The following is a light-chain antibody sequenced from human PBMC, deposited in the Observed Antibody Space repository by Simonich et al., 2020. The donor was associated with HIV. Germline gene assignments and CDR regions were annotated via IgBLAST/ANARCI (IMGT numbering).Light chain of an antibody. Sequence: DIQMTQSPSSLSASVGDRVTITCRASQGISNSLAWYQQKPGKAPKLLLYAAARLESRVPSRFSGSGSVTDYTLTISSLQPDDFANYYCQQYDSFPRTFGQGTKVEIK. CDR3: QQYDSFPRT. V-gene: IGKV1-NL1*01. CDR2: AAA. J-gene: IGKJ1*01. CDR1: QGISNS.